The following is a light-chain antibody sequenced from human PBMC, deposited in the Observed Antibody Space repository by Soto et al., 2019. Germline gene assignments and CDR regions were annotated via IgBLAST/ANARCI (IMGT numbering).Light chain of an antibody. CDR3: QQYGDSPFT. CDR2: NTF. J-gene: IGKJ3*01. CDR1: QSFSTSY. Sequence: EIVLTQSPGTLSLSPGDRATLSCRASQSFSTSYLAWYQHKPGQAPRLLIHNTFTRATGIPDRFSGSGSGTDFTLTISRLEPEDFAVYYCQQYGDSPFTFGPGTKVDIK. V-gene: IGKV3-20*01.